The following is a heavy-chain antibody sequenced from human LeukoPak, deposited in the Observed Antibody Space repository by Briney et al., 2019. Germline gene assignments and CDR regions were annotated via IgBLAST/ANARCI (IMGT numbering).Heavy chain of an antibody. V-gene: IGHV3-21*01. D-gene: IGHD3-22*01. Sequence: PGGSLRLSCAASGFTFTTYSMDWVRQAPGKGLEWVSSISGSSSYIYYADSVKGRFTVSRDNAKNSLFLQMSSLRAEDTAVYYCARDFALYDRSSYSDYWGQGTLVAVSS. CDR1: GFTFTTYS. J-gene: IGHJ4*02. CDR2: ISGSSSYI. CDR3: ARDFALYDRSSYSDY.